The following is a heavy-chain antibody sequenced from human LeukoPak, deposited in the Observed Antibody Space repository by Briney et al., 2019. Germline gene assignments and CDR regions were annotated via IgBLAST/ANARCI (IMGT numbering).Heavy chain of an antibody. CDR1: GFTFSSYA. V-gene: IGHV3-23*01. CDR3: AKVKFGSSGWYENYFDY. J-gene: IGHJ4*02. CDR2: ISGSGGSI. D-gene: IGHD6-19*01. Sequence: GGSLRLSCAASGFTFSSYAMSWVRQAPGKGLKWVSGISGSGGSIYYADSVKGRFTISRDNSKNTLYLQMNSLGAEDTAVYYCAKVKFGSSGWYENYFDYWGQGTLVTVSS.